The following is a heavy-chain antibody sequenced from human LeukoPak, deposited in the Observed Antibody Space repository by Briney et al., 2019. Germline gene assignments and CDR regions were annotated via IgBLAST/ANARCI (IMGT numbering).Heavy chain of an antibody. V-gene: IGHV3-53*01. Sequence: GGSLRLSCTTSGFTFNNNYLAWVRQAPGKGLEWVSFIYSDHTTYYADSVKGRFTISRDNSKNTVFLQMSNLRAEDTAVYYCAKDSGGSFGFWGQGTLVTVSP. CDR1: GFTFNNNY. CDR3: AKDSGGSFGF. J-gene: IGHJ4*02. D-gene: IGHD6-19*01. CDR2: IYSDHTT.